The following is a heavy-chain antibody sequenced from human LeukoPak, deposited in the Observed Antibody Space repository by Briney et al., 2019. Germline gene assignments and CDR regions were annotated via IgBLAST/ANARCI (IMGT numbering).Heavy chain of an antibody. D-gene: IGHD6-19*01. CDR3: AKTGYSSGWFFSPEGY. Sequence: PGGSLRLSCAASGFTFSSYAMSWVRQAPGKGLEWVSAISGSGGSTYYADSVKGRFTISRDNSKNTLYLQMNSLRAEDTAVYYCAKTGYSSGWFFSPEGYWGQGTLVTVSS. CDR1: GFTFSSYA. CDR2: ISGSGGST. V-gene: IGHV3-23*01. J-gene: IGHJ4*02.